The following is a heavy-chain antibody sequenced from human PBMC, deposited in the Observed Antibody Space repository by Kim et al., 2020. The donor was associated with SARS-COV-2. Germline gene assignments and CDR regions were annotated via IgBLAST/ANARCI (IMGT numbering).Heavy chain of an antibody. D-gene: IGHD6-19*01. Sequence: SVKVSCKASGGTFSSYAISWVRQAPGQGLEWMGGIIPIFGTANYAQKFQGRVTITADESTSTAYMELSSLRSEDTAVYYCAREGVAVAGISWFDPWSQGTLVTVSS. CDR2: IIPIFGTA. CDR1: GGTFSSYA. J-gene: IGHJ5*02. CDR3: AREGVAVAGISWFDP. V-gene: IGHV1-69*13.